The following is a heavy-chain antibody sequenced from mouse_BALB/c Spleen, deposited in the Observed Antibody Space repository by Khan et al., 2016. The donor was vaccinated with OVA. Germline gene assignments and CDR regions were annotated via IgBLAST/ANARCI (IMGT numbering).Heavy chain of an antibody. V-gene: IGHV1-7*01. Sequence: QVQLKESGAELAKPGASVKMSCKASGYTFTSYWMHWIKQRPGQGLEWIGYINPTSGYTDYNQKFKDKATLTADKSSSTAYMQLSSLTSDDSAVYYCARDRIEYWGQGTTLTVSS. J-gene: IGHJ2*01. CDR2: INPTSGYT. CDR3: ARDRIEY. CDR1: GYTFTSYW.